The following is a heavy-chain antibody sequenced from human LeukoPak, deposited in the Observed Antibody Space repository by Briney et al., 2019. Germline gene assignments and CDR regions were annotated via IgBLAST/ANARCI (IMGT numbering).Heavy chain of an antibody. CDR2: VSAYADNT. V-gene: IGHV1-18*01. D-gene: IGHD2-15*01. Sequence: ASVKVSCKASGYTFTTYGITWVRQAPGQGLEWMGWVSAYADNTNYVQKFQGRVTMTTDTSTSTAYMELRSLRSDDTPVYYCARDCIGCHGFDYWGQGTLVTVSS. CDR3: ARDCIGCHGFDY. CDR1: GYTFTTYG. J-gene: IGHJ4*02.